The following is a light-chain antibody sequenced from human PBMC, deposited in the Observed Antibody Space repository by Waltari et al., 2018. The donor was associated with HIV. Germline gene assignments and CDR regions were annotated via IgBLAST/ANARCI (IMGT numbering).Light chain of an antibody. CDR2: DDN. J-gene: IGLJ2*01. CDR3: GSWDSSLSGVV. V-gene: IGLV1-51*01. Sequence: QSVLAQPPSVSAAPGQRVTISCSGSSSNVGNNYVSWYQHFPGTAPKLLIYDDNKRPSGIPDRCSGAKSGTSATLDITGLQTGDEADYYCGSWDSSLSGVVFGGGTKLSVL. CDR1: SSNVGNNY.